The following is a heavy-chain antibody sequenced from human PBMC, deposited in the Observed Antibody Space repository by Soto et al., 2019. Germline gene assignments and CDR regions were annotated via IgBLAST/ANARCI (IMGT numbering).Heavy chain of an antibody. CDR2: ISYDGSNK. V-gene: IGHV3-30*18. J-gene: IGHJ4*02. D-gene: IGHD2-8*01. CDR3: AKADGLMVYATH. Sequence: PGGSLRLSCAASGFTFSSYGMHWVRQAPGKGLEWVAVISYDGSNKYYADSVKGRFTISRDNSKNTLYLQMNSLRAEDTAVYYCAKADGLMVYATHWGQGTLVTVSS. CDR1: GFTFSSYG.